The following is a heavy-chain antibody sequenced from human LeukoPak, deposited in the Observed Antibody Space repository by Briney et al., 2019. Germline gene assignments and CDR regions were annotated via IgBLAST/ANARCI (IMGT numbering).Heavy chain of an antibody. CDR3: ARVPLITIFGVGRTLDY. CDR2: ISAYNGNT. J-gene: IGHJ4*02. V-gene: IGHV1-18*01. D-gene: IGHD3-3*01. Sequence: GASVKVSCKASGFTFTNYGVTWVRQAPGQGLEWMGWISAYNGNTNYAHQLQGRVTLTTDTSTTTAYMELRSLRSDDTAVYYCARVPLITIFGVGRTLDYWGQGTLVTVSS. CDR1: GFTFTNYG.